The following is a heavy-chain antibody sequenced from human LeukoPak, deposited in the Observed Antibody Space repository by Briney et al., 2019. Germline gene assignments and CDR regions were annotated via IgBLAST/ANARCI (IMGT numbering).Heavy chain of an antibody. V-gene: IGHV4-34*01. Sequence: SETLSLTCAVYADSFSGCHWTWIRQHPGEGPEWLGKIDNSVSTNYNPSLKSRVTLSVATPKNQISLDLSSMTAADTAVYYCARGRYCNSTNCPYVGGFYYMDVWGKGTTVTVSS. CDR2: IDNSVST. CDR1: ADSFSGCH. J-gene: IGHJ6*03. CDR3: ARGRYCNSTNCPYVGGFYYMDV. D-gene: IGHD2-2*01.